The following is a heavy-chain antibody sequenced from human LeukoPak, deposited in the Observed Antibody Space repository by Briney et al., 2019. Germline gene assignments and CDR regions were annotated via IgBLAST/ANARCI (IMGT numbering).Heavy chain of an antibody. CDR3: ARDLMNGGQMGLDY. V-gene: IGHV4-31*03. CDR1: GGSISSGGYY. J-gene: IGHJ4*02. D-gene: IGHD4-23*01. Sequence: SETLSLTCTVSGGSISSGGYYWRWIRQHPGKGLEWIGYIYYSGSTYYNPSLKSRVTISVDTSKNQFSLKLSSVTAADTAVYYCARDLMNGGQMGLDYWGQGTLVTVSS. CDR2: IYYSGST.